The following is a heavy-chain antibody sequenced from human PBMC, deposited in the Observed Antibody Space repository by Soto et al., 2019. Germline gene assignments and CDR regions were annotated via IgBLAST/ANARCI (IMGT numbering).Heavy chain of an antibody. J-gene: IGHJ4*02. CDR3: ARGYPSYYDY. Sequence: GGSLRLSCAASGFTFSSYWMHWVRQAPGKGLVWVSRISSDENSTSYADSVKGRFTISRDNAKNTLYLQMNSLRAEDTAVYYCARGYPSYYDYWGQGTRVTVSS. V-gene: IGHV3-74*01. D-gene: IGHD1-1*01. CDR2: ISSDENST. CDR1: GFTFSSYW.